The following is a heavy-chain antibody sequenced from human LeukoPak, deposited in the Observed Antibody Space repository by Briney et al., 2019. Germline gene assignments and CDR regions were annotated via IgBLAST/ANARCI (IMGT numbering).Heavy chain of an antibody. CDR1: GFSLSTRGVG. D-gene: IGHD3-22*01. J-gene: IGHJ4*02. V-gene: IGHV2-5*02. CDR2: IYWDDDK. CDR3: AHSRYDSSGYRPYFFDF. Sequence: SGPTLVNPTQTLTLTCTFSGFSLSTRGVGVGWIRQPPGKALEWLALIYWDDDKRYSPSLKSRLTITKDTSKNQVVLTMTNMDPVDTATYSCAHSRYDSSGYRPYFFDFWGQGTLVTVSS.